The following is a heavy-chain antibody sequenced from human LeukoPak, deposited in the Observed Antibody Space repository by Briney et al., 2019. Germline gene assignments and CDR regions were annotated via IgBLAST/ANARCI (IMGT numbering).Heavy chain of an antibody. CDR3: ATGAGYISSWPFDY. V-gene: IGHV4-59*01. CDR2: IYYSGST. CDR1: GGSIISYY. J-gene: IGHJ4*02. Sequence: PSETLSLPCTVSGGSIISYYWTWIRQPPGGRLELIGYIYYSGSTNYNPSLKSRVTISVDSSKNQFSLKLSSVTAADTAVYYCATGAGYISSWPFDYWGQGTLVTVSS. D-gene: IGHD6-13*01.